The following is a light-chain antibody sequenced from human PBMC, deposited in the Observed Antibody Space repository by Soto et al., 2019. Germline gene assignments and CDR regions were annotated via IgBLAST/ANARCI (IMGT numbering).Light chain of an antibody. CDR1: QNIVIW. Sequence: DIQMTQSPSTLSASVGDRVSITCRASQNIVIWLAWYQQKPGKAPKLLIYKASSLESGVPSRFSGSGSGTEFTLTISSLQPDDFATYYCQQCNSYPYTFGQRTK. V-gene: IGKV1-5*03. CDR2: KAS. CDR3: QQCNSYPYT. J-gene: IGKJ2*01.